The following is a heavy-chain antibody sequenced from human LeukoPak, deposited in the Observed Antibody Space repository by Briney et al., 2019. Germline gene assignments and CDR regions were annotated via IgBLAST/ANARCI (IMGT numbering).Heavy chain of an antibody. CDR3: ASDYDFWSGSHYYYYYGMDV. Sequence: GGSLRLSCAASGFTFSSYAMHWVRQAPGKGLEWVAVISYDGSNKYYAASVKGRFTISRDNSKNTLYLQMNSLRAEDTAVYYCASDYDFWSGSHYYYYYGMDVWGQGTTVTVSS. V-gene: IGHV3-30-3*01. D-gene: IGHD3-3*01. CDR2: ISYDGSNK. CDR1: GFTFSSYA. J-gene: IGHJ6*02.